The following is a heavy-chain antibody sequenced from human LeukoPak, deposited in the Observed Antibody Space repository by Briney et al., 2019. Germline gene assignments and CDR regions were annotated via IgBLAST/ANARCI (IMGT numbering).Heavy chain of an antibody. CDR2: INPNSGGT. Sequence: GASVKVSCKASGYTFTGYYIHWVRQAPGQGLEWMGRINPNSGGTNYVQKFQGRVPMTRDTSISTAYMELSRLRSDDTAVYYCARDGSGNYYYFDYWGQGTLVTVSS. V-gene: IGHV1-2*06. D-gene: IGHD3-10*01. J-gene: IGHJ4*02. CDR3: ARDGSGNYYYFDY. CDR1: GYTFTGYY.